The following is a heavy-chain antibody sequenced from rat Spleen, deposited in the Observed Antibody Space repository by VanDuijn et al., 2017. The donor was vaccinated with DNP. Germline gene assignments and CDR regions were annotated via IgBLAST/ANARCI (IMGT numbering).Heavy chain of an antibody. D-gene: IGHD4-1*01. CDR1: GFTFSDYY. CDR3: ARIDGGFAY. V-gene: IGHV5-25*01. Sequence: EVQLVESDGGLVQPGRSLKLSCAVSGFTFSDYYMAWVRQAPTKGLEWVASITNTGDSTYYSDSVKGRFSISRDNAKSTLYLQMDSLRSEDTATYYCARIDGGFAYWGQGTLVTVSS. CDR2: ITNTGDST. J-gene: IGHJ3*01.